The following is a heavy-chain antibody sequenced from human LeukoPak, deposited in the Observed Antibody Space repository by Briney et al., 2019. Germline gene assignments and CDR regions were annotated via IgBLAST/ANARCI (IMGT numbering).Heavy chain of an antibody. D-gene: IGHD2/OR15-2a*01. CDR2: ISGSGCST. CDR3: AKDLPFTYYFDY. J-gene: IGHJ4*02. V-gene: IGHV3-23*01. CDR1: GFTFSSYA. Sequence: RWSLRLSCAASGFTFSSYAMSWVRQAPGKGLEWVSAISGSGCSTYYADSVKGRFTISRDNSKNTLYLQMNSLRAEDTAVYYCAKDLPFTYYFDYWGPGTLVTVSS.